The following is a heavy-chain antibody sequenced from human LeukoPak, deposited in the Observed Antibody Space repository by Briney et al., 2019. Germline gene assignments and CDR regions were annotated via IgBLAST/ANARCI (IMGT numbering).Heavy chain of an antibody. CDR2: IYYSGST. J-gene: IGHJ6*03. Sequence: PSETLSLTCTVSGGSISSSSYYWGWIRQPPGKGLEWIGSIYYSGSTYYNPSLKGRVTISVDKSKTQFSLKLSSVTAADTAVYYCARDYGLYHMDVWGKGTTVTVSS. CDR1: GGSISSSSYY. D-gene: IGHD2-21*01. V-gene: IGHV4-39*07. CDR3: ARDYGLYHMDV.